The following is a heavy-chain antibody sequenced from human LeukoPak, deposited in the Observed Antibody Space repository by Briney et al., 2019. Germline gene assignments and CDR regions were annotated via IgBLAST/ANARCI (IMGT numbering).Heavy chain of an antibody. Sequence: PGGSLRLSCAASGFTFSSYGMHWVRQAPGKGLERVAVIWYDGSNKYYADSVKGRFTISRDNSKNTLYLQMNSLRAEDTAVYYCARDRAAAGLDYWGQGTLVTVSS. CDR1: GFTFSSYG. CDR2: IWYDGSNK. V-gene: IGHV3-33*01. D-gene: IGHD6-13*01. J-gene: IGHJ4*02. CDR3: ARDRAAAGLDY.